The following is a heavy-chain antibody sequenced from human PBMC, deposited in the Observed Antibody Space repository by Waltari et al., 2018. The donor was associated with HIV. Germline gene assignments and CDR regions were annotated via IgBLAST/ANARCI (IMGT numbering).Heavy chain of an antibody. CDR3: ARREATVVRGVYYYGMDV. J-gene: IGHJ6*02. Sequence: EVQLVESGGGLVQHGGSLRLSCAASGFTFRSYWLHWVRQAPGKGLVGVSRIHSDGSSTSYADFVKGRFTISRDNAKNTLYLEMNSLRAEDTAVYYCARREATVVRGVYYYGMDVWGQGTTVTVSS. D-gene: IGHD3-10*01. CDR2: IHSDGSST. V-gene: IGHV3-74*01. CDR1: GFTFRSYW.